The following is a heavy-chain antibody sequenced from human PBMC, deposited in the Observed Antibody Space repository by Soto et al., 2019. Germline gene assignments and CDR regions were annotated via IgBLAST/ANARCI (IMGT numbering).Heavy chain of an antibody. J-gene: IGHJ5*02. V-gene: IGHV1-69*02. CDR1: GGTFSSYT. CDR3: ARAITINWFDP. D-gene: IGHD3-3*01. Sequence: SVKVSFKASGGTFSSYTISLVRQAPGQGLEWMGRIIPILGIANYAQKFQGRVTITADKSTSTAYMELRSLRSEDTAVYYCARAITINWFDPWGQGTLVTVSS. CDR2: IIPILGIA.